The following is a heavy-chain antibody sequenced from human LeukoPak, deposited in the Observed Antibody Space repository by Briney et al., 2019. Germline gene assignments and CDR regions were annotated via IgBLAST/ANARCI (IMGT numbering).Heavy chain of an antibody. D-gene: IGHD6-19*01. V-gene: IGHV3-30*18. CDR1: GFTFSSYG. CDR2: ISYDGSNK. Sequence: GGSLRLSCAASGFTFSSYGMRWVRQAPGKGLEWVAVISYDGSNKYYADSVKGRFTISRDNSKNTLYLQMNSLRAEDTAVYYWAKVCSSGWSGFDYWGQGTLVTVSS. J-gene: IGHJ4*02. CDR3: AKVCSSGWSGFDY.